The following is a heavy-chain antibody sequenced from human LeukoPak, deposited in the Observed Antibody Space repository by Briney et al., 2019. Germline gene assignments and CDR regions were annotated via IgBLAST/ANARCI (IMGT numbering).Heavy chain of an antibody. J-gene: IGHJ3*02. CDR1: GGSISSSSYY. D-gene: IGHD6-19*01. CDR3: AIKSIAVAGTVNDAFDI. Sequence: PSETLSLTCTVSGGSISSSSYYWGWIRQAPGKGLEWIGSIYYSGSTYYNPSLKSRVTISVDTSKNQFSLKLSSVTAADTAVYYCAIKSIAVAGTVNDAFDIWGQGTMVTVSS. CDR2: IYYSGST. V-gene: IGHV4-39*01.